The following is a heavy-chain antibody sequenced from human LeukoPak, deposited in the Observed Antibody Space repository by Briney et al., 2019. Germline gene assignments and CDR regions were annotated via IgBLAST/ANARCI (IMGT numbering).Heavy chain of an antibody. CDR3: ARDLMHTKYDY. V-gene: IGHV1-2*02. J-gene: IGHJ4*02. D-gene: IGHD1-1*01. CDR1: GYSFTVYD. Sequence: ASVNVSLTSAGYSFTVYDMHWGRHAPAQGLEWMGCINTNSGGTNNSHKFQGRGTITRDTSISTTYMELSRLRSDDTAVYYCARDLMHTKYDYWGQGPLAPVSS. CDR2: INTNSGGT.